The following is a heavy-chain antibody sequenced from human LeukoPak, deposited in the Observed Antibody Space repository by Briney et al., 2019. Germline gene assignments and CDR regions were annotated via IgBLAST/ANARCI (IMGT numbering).Heavy chain of an antibody. D-gene: IGHD2-15*01. CDR3: VRDGCRRSGGSCYSSWFDP. CDR2: ISSSGSTI. V-gene: IGHV3-48*03. CDR1: GFTFSSYE. Sequence: GGSLRLSCAASGFTFSSYEMNCVRQAPGKGLEWVSYISSSGSTIYYADSVKGRVTISTDNAKNSLYLQMNSLRAEDTAVYYCVRDGCRRSGGSCYSSWFDPWGQGTLVTVSS. J-gene: IGHJ5*02.